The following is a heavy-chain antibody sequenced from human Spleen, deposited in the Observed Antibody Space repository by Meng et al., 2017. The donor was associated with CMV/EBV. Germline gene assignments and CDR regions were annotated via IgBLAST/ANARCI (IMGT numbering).Heavy chain of an antibody. CDR2: IYYSGST. D-gene: IGHD3-10*01. CDR3: ARNAGVLLWFGETNAPWY. CDR1: VGSISSSSYY. J-gene: IGHJ4*02. Sequence: QLQLQESGPGLVKPSETLSLTCTVSVGSISSSSYYWGWIRQPPGKGLEWIGSIYYSGSTYYNPSLKSRVTISVDTSKNQFSLKLSSVTAADTAVYYCARNAGVLLWFGETNAPWYWGQGTLVTVSS. V-gene: IGHV4-39*07.